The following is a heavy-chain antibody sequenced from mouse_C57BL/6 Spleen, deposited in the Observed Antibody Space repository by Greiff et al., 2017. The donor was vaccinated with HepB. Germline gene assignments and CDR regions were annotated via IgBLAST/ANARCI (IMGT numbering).Heavy chain of an antibody. CDR1: GYSITSGYY. CDR3: AREVYDYDYAMDY. J-gene: IGHJ4*01. D-gene: IGHD2-4*01. Sequence: EVQLQESGPGLVKPSQSLSLSCSVTGYSITSGYYWNWIRQFPGNKLEWIGYISYDGSNNYNPSLKNRISITRDTSKHQFFLKLNSVTTEDTTTYYCAREVYDYDYAMDYWGQGTSVTVSS. V-gene: IGHV3-6*01. CDR2: ISYDGSN.